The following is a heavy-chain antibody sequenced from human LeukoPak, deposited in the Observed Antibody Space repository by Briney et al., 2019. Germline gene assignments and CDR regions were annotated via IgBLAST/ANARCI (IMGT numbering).Heavy chain of an antibody. D-gene: IGHD2-2*01. CDR2: IYYSGGT. V-gene: IGHV4-39*07. CDR3: ARFSSGCSTASCYLDY. CDR1: GDSISSSSYY. J-gene: IGHJ4*02. Sequence: SETLSLTCTVSGDSISSSSYYWGWIRQPPGKGLEWIGSIYYSGGTYYNPSLKSRVTISVDTSRNQFSLRLSSVTAADTAVYYCARFSSGCSTASCYLDYWGQGTLVTVSS.